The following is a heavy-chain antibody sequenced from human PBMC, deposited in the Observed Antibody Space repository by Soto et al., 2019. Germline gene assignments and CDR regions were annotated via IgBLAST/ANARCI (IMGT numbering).Heavy chain of an antibody. V-gene: IGHV4-34*01. CDR2: ISHSGST. CDR1: GGFSSDHL. CDR3: ARGWGGTTVTFDY. Sequence: SETLSLTCAVHGGFSSDHLWSWIRQPPGKGLEWIGEISHSGSTTYNPSLKGRVTISVDTSKNQFSLKLSSVTAADTAVYYCARGWGGTTVTFDYWGQGTLVTVSS. J-gene: IGHJ4*02. D-gene: IGHD4-17*01.